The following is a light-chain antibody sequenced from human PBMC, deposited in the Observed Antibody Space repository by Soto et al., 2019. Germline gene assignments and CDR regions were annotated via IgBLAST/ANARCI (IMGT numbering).Light chain of an antibody. J-gene: IGKJ2*01. CDR1: QSLVFSNGSTL. V-gene: IGKV2-30*01. Sequence: DVVMTQSPLSLPVTLGQLASISCRSSQSLVFSNGSTLLSWFHQRPGQSPRRLIYKVSNRDSGVPDRFTGSGSGTDFTLKISRVAAEDVGFYYCMQGTHWLYSFGQGTKLEIK. CDR2: KVS. CDR3: MQGTHWLYS.